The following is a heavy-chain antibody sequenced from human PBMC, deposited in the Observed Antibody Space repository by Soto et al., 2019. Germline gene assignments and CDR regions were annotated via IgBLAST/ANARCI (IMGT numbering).Heavy chain of an antibody. Sequence: QLQLQESGPGLVKPSETLFLTCTVSGGPISSSGFYWGWIRQPPGKGPEWIGSVYYGGNTLYNPSLKSRVTISVDTSKSQFSLNLGSVTAADTALYYCARQGADSESYQRRPFDSWGQGTLVTVSS. D-gene: IGHD1-1*01. CDR2: VYYGGNT. V-gene: IGHV4-39*01. J-gene: IGHJ4*02. CDR3: ARQGADSESYQRRPFDS. CDR1: GGPISSSGFY.